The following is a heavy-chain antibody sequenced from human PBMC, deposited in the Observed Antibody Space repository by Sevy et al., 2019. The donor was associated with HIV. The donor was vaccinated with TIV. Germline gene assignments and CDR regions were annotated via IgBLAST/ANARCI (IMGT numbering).Heavy chain of an antibody. Sequence: GGSLRLSCAASGFTFSSYWMSWVRQAPGKGLEWVANIKQDGSEKYYVDSVKGRFTISRDNAKNSLYLQMNSLRAEDTAVYYCARASFNYYDRLRPLTRQGDDAFDIWGQGTMVTVSS. CDR3: ARASFNYYDRLRPLTRQGDDAFDI. J-gene: IGHJ3*02. CDR2: IKQDGSEK. V-gene: IGHV3-7*01. CDR1: GFTFSSYW. D-gene: IGHD3-22*01.